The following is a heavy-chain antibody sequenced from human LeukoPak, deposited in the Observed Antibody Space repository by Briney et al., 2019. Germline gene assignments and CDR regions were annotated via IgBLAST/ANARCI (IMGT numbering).Heavy chain of an antibody. CDR3: ARHKRPDYGDYGGFFDY. CDR2: IYYSGSA. J-gene: IGHJ4*02. Sequence: SETLSLTCTVSGGSISNYYWSWIRLPPGKGLEWIGHIYYSGSANYNPSLKSRVTISVDISKNQFSLRLSSVTAADTAVYYCARHKRPDYGDYGGFFDYWGQGTLVTVS. D-gene: IGHD4-17*01. CDR1: GGSISNYY. V-gene: IGHV4-59*08.